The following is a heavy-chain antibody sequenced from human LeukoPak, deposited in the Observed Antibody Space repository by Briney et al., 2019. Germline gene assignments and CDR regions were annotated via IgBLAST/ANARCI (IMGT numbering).Heavy chain of an antibody. CDR3: ARVRLADERAWAY. Sequence: ASVKVSCKASGYTFSDFYIRWVRQAPGQGLEYVGWITPKSGDTYSPQRFQGRVTMTRDASISTAYMELSSLRSDDTAVYFCARVRLADERAWAYWGQGTLVTVSS. V-gene: IGHV1-2*02. D-gene: IGHD3-3*02. CDR1: GYTFSDFY. J-gene: IGHJ4*02. CDR2: ITPKSGDT.